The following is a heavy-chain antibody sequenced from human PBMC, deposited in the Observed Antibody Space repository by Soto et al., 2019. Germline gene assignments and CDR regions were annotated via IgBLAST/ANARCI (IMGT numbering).Heavy chain of an antibody. CDR2: VSGYNDNR. D-gene: IGHD2-8*01. CDR1: GDTFAKHD. V-gene: IGHV1-18*04. CDR3: ATRGGYCPNGICDYFDY. J-gene: IGHJ4*02. Sequence: ASVKVSCKASGDTFAKHDFTWVRQAPGQGLEWMGWVSGYNDNRKYVQNLQGRVTMTTDTSTSTAYMELRSLRSDDTAVYYCATRGGYCPNGICDYFDYWGQGTLVTVSS.